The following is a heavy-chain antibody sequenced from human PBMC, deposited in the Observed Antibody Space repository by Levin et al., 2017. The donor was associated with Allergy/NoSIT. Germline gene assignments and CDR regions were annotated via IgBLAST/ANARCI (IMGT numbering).Heavy chain of an antibody. J-gene: IGHJ3*01. CDR2: LSFSYDK. CDR3: AHRQRSGYFYSLAFDV. CDR1: GFSLSTTGVG. Sequence: SFLTLVKPTQTLTLTCTFSGFSLSTTGVGVGWILLPPFPSLSFLSLLSFSYDKHFNPSLKRRLTITKDTSNNQVVLKMAARDPVETGTYYCAHRQRSGYFYSLAFDVWGQGTMVTVSS. V-gene: IGHV2-5*01. D-gene: IGHD3-22*01.